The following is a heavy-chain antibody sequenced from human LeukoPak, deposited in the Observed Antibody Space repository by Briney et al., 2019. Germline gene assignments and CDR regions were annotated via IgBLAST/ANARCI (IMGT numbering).Heavy chain of an antibody. J-gene: IGHJ4*02. CDR3: ARGAGSWSFYYFDY. V-gene: IGHV4-34*01. CDR2: INHSGST. CDR1: GGSFSGYY. Sequence: SETLSLTCAVYGGSFSGYYWSWIRQPPGKGLEWIGEINHSGSTNYNPSLKSRVTISVDTSKNQFSLKLSSVTAADTAVYYCARGAGSWSFYYFDYWGQGTLVTVSS. D-gene: IGHD3-16*02.